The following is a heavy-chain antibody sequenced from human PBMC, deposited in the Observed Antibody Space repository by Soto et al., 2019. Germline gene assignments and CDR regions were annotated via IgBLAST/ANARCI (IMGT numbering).Heavy chain of an antibody. J-gene: IGHJ6*03. CDR2: IYYSGST. CDR3: AGTYGDQTSYYYYMDV. D-gene: IGHD4-17*01. Sequence: SETLSLTCIVSGGSISSSSYYWGWIRQPPGKGLEWIGSIYYSGSTYYNPSLKSRVTISVDTSKNQFSLKLSSVTAADTAVYYCAGTYGDQTSYYYYMDVWGKGTTVTVSS. CDR1: GGSISSSSYY. V-gene: IGHV4-39*01.